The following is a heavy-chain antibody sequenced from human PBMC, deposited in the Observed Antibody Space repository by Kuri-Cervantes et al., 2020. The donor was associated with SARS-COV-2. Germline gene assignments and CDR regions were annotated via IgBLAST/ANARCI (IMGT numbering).Heavy chain of an antibody. CDR1: GFIFSGSA. CDR2: ISYDGSNK. V-gene: IGHV3-30-3*01. Sequence: LSLTCAASGFIFSGSAMHWVRQAPGKGLEWVAVISYDGSNKYYADSVKGRFTISRDNSKNTLYLQMNSLRAEDTAVYYCARDFHHRFDYWGQGTLVTVSS. J-gene: IGHJ4*02. CDR3: ARDFHHRFDY.